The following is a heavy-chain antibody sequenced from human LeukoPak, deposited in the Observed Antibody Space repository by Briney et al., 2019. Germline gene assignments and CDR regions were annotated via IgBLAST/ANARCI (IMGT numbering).Heavy chain of an antibody. CDR2: IYHSGST. J-gene: IGHJ6*03. Sequence: SGTLSLTCTVSGYSISSGYYWGWIRQPPGKGLEWIGSIYHSGSTYYNPSLKSRVTISVDTSKNQFSLKLSSVTAADTAVYYCARDISSIWFGELLFYYYYMDVWGKGTTVTVSS. D-gene: IGHD3-10*01. V-gene: IGHV4-38-2*02. CDR3: ARDISSIWFGELLFYYYYMDV. CDR1: GYSISSGYY.